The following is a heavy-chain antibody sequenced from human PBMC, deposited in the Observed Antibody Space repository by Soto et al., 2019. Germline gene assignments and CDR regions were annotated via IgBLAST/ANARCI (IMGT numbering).Heavy chain of an antibody. CDR1: GGTFNRDT. CDR2: IIPVLDVT. V-gene: IGHV1-69*02. Sequence: QAQLVQSGAEVKKPGSSVKVSCKASGGTFNRDTFRCARQAPGQGLQWMGRIIPVLDVTEYPQNFQGRVTITADTSTSTVYLALSGLGSDDTAVYYCARGGKLGGDLDVWGKGTPVIVSS. CDR3: ARGGKLGGDLDV. J-gene: IGHJ6*04. D-gene: IGHD3-10*01.